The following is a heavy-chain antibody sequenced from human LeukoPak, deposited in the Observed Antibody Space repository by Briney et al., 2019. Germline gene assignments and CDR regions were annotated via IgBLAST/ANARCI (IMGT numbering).Heavy chain of an antibody. D-gene: IGHD3-10*01. V-gene: IGHV4-4*07. CDR3: ARAGQGPHYYGSGSSRLKVAFDI. CDR2: IYTSGSN. CDR1: GGSISGYY. J-gene: IGHJ3*02. Sequence: SETLSLTCTVSGGSISGYYWSWIRQPAGKGLEWIGRIYTSGSNNYNPSLKRRVTMSVDTSKNQFSLKLSSVTAADTAVYYCARAGQGPHYYGSGSSRLKVAFDIWRQGTMVTVSS.